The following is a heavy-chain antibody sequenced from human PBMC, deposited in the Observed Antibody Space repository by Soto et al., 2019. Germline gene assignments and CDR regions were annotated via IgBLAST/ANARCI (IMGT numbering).Heavy chain of an antibody. CDR2: VHSSGST. V-gene: IGHV4-59*01. Sequence: SETLSLTCSVSGDSISYSYWSWIRQSPGKGLEWIGYVHSSGSTNYNPSLRSRVTTSLDTSRNQFSLQLNSVTAAYTAVYYCARGSYDSSGYSNTFDIWGQGTMVTVSS. CDR3: ARGSYDSSGYSNTFDI. CDR1: GDSISYSY. D-gene: IGHD3-22*01. J-gene: IGHJ3*02.